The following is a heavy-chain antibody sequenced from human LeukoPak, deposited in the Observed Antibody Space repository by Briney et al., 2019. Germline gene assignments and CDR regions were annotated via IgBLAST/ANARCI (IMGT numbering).Heavy chain of an antibody. V-gene: IGHV3-30*02. CDR2: IHHDASKK. CDR3: AKSQPILWFGELSV. J-gene: IGHJ4*02. CDR1: GFTFSSYG. Sequence: TGGSLRLSCAASGFTFSSYGMHWVRLAPGKGLEWVAYIHHDASKKYYADSVKGRFTGSRDNSKNTLYLQMNSLRAEDTAVYYCAKSQPILWFGELSVWGQGTLVTVSS. D-gene: IGHD3-10*01.